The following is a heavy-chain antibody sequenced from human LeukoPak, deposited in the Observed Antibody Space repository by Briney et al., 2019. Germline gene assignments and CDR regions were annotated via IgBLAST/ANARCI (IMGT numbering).Heavy chain of an antibody. CDR1: GYTFTGYY. Sequence: GASVKVSCKASGYTFTGYYMHWVRQAPGQGLEWMGWINPNSGGTNYAQKFQGRVTMTRDTSISTAYMELSRLRSDDTAVYYCARGPPLWFGELNYYYGTDVWGQGTTVTVSS. V-gene: IGHV1-2*02. CDR3: ARGPPLWFGELNYYYGTDV. J-gene: IGHJ6*02. CDR2: INPNSGGT. D-gene: IGHD3-10*01.